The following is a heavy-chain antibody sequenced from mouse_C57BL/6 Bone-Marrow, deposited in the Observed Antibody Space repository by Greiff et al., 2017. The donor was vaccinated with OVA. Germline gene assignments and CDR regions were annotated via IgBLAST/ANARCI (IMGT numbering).Heavy chain of an antibody. V-gene: IGHV3-6*01. D-gene: IGHD3-1*01. CDR2: ISYDGSN. CDR1: GYSITSGYY. Sequence: EVQLQQSGPGLVKPSQSLSLTCSVTGYSITSGYYWNWIRQFPGNKLEWMGYISYDGSNNYNPSLKNRISITRDTSKNQFFLKLNSVTTEDTATYYCARVGANYYFDYWGQGTTLTVSA. J-gene: IGHJ2*01. CDR3: ARVGANYYFDY.